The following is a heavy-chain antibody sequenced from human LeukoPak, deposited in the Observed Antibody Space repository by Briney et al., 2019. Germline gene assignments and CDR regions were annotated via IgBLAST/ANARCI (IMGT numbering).Heavy chain of an antibody. J-gene: IGHJ2*01. V-gene: IGHV4-59*10. CDR1: GGSFSGYY. Sequence: ETLSLTCAVHGGSFSGYYWSWLRQPAGKGLEWIGRIYTSGSTNYNPSLKSRLTISADTSKNQFSLKLRSVTTADTALYFCARGTAALYWYFDLWGRGTLVTVSS. CDR3: ARGTAALYWYFDL. CDR2: IYTSGST. D-gene: IGHD2-15*01.